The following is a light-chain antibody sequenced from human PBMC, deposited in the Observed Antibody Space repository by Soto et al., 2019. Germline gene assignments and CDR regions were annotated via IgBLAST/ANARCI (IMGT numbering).Light chain of an antibody. CDR3: QQYYNTPYT. J-gene: IGKJ2*01. Sequence: DIVMTQSPDSLAVSLGERATINCKSSQSVLYSSNNKNYLAWYQQKPGQPPKLLISWASTRESGVPDRFSGGGSGTDFTLTISSLQAEDVAVYYCQQYYNTPYTFGQGTQLEIK. CDR1: QSVLYSSNNKNY. V-gene: IGKV4-1*01. CDR2: WAS.